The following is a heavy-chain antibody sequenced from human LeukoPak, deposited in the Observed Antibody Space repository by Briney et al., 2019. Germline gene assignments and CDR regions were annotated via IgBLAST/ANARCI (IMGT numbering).Heavy chain of an antibody. D-gene: IGHD3-10*01. V-gene: IGHV3-74*01. CDR2: INSDGSST. CDR1: GFTFSSYW. CDR3: ARAPXMVRGVIXRAFDI. Sequence: GGSLRLSCAASGFTFSSYWMHWVRQAPGKGLVWVSRINSDGSSTSYADSVKGRFTISRDNAKNTLYLQMNSLRAEDTAGYYCARAPXMVRGVIXRAFDIWGQGTMVTVSS. J-gene: IGHJ3*02.